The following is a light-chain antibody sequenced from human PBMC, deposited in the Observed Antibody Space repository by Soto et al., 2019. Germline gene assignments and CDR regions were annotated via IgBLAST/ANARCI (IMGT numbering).Light chain of an antibody. Sequence: EIVMTQSPATLSVSPGARATLSCRASQSVSSNLAWFQQKPGQAPRLLIYGASTRATGIPARFSGSGSGTEFALTISSLRSEDFAVYYCQQYSNWPWTFGQGTKVDIK. CDR1: QSVSSN. J-gene: IGKJ1*01. CDR2: GAS. CDR3: QQYSNWPWT. V-gene: IGKV3-15*01.